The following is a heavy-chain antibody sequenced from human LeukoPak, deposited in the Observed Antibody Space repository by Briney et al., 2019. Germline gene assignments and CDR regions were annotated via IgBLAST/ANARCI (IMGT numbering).Heavy chain of an antibody. CDR3: AKDHRNPGYFDL. J-gene: IGHJ2*01. CDR1: GFTVSSHH. CDR2: IFSGGNT. Sequence: GGSLRLSCAASGFTVSSHHMSWVRQAPGKGLEWVSAIFSGGNTYYADSVKGRLTISRDNSKNTVYLQVNSLRTEDTAMYYCAKDHRNPGYFDLWGRGTLVTVSS. V-gene: IGHV3-53*01.